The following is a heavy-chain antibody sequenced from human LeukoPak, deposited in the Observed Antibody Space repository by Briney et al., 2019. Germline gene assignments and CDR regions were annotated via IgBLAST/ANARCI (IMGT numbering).Heavy chain of an antibody. J-gene: IGHJ6*04. CDR1: GGSFSGYY. Sequence: TSETLPLTCAVYGGSFSGYYWSWIRQPPGKGLEWIGEINHSGSTNYNPSLKSRVTISVDTSKNQFSLKLSSVTAADTAVYYCARRAYLVDVWGKGTTVTVSS. CDR2: INHSGST. V-gene: IGHV4-34*01. CDR3: ARRAYLVDV.